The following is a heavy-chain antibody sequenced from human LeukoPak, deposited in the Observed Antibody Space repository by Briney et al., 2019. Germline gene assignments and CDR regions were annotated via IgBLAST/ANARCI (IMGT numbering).Heavy chain of an antibody. Sequence: GGSLRLSCAASGFTFSKSWMHWVRQAPGKGLVWVSRIKGDGTTTSYADSVKGRFTISRDNAKNTLYLQMNSLRAEDTAVYYCARGFSGYDYWGQGTLVTVSS. CDR2: IKGDGTTT. V-gene: IGHV3-74*01. CDR3: ARGFSGYDY. CDR1: GFTFSKSW. J-gene: IGHJ4*02. D-gene: IGHD3-9*01.